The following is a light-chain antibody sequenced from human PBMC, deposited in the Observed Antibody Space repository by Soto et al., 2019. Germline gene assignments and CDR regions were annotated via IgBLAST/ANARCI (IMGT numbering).Light chain of an antibody. J-gene: IGLJ1*01. CDR1: SSDVGGYNY. V-gene: IGLV2-14*01. CDR3: SSYTSSSTRV. CDR2: DVS. Sequence: QSALTQPASVSGSPGQSITISCTGTSSDVGGYNYVSWDQQHPGKAPKLMIFDVSNRPSGVSNRFSGSKSGNTASLTISGLQAEDEADYYCSSYTSSSTRVFGTGTKLHRP.